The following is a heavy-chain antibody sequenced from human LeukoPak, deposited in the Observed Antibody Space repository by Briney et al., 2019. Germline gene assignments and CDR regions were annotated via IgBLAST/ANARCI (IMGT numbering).Heavy chain of an antibody. J-gene: IGHJ4*02. CDR1: RYTFTGFY. D-gene: IGHD3-22*01. Sequence: ASVKVSCKASRYTFTGFYFHWVRLAPGQGLEWMGWINPNSGGTNYAQKFQGRVTMTRDTSISTAYMELSRLRSDDTAVYYCASGEAIDSRFDYWGQGTLVTVSS. CDR3: ASGEAIDSRFDY. CDR2: INPNSGGT. V-gene: IGHV1-2*02.